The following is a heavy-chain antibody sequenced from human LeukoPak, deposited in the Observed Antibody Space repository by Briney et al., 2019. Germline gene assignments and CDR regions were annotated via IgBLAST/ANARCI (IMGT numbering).Heavy chain of an antibody. V-gene: IGHV1-18*01. J-gene: IGHJ4*02. CDR1: GYTFTSCG. D-gene: IGHD5-18*01. CDR3: ARDVGDTAMVTEFDY. Sequence: ASVTVSCKPSGYTFTSCGISWVRQAPGQGLEWMGWISAYNGNTNYAQKLQGRVTMTTDTSTSTAYMELRSLRSDDTAVYYCARDVGDTAMVTEFDYWGQGTLVTVS. CDR2: ISAYNGNT.